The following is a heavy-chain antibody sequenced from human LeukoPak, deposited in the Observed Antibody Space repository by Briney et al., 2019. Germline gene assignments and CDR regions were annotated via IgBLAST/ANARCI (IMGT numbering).Heavy chain of an antibody. Sequence: GGSLRLSCAASGFTFSSYSMNWVRQAPGKGLEWVSSISSSSSYIYYADSVKGRFTISRDNAKNSLYLQMNSLRAEDTAVYYCARDFSSYYDSSGSSFDYWGQGTLVTVSS. CDR3: ARDFSSYYDSSGSSFDY. CDR2: ISSSSSYI. V-gene: IGHV3-21*01. J-gene: IGHJ4*02. CDR1: GFTFSSYS. D-gene: IGHD3-22*01.